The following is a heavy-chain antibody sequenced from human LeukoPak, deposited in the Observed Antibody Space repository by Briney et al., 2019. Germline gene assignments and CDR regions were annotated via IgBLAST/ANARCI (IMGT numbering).Heavy chain of an antibody. CDR1: GGSFSGYF. CDR3: ARARQNPYFEERRRGNLFDP. Sequence: SETLSLTCAVYGGSFSGYFWSWIRQPPGKGLEWIGEINHNGGTNYNPSLKSRVTISVDTSKDQFSLKLSSVTAADTAVYYCARARQNPYFEERRRGNLFDPWGQGTLVTVSS. V-gene: IGHV4-34*01. D-gene: IGHD3-9*01. J-gene: IGHJ5*02. CDR2: INHNGGT.